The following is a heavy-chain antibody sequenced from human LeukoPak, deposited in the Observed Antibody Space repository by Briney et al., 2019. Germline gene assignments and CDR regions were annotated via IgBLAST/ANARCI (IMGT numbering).Heavy chain of an antibody. CDR3: AREVITTSPSAPDAFDI. D-gene: IGHD3-22*01. J-gene: IGHJ3*02. CDR2: INPSGGST. Sequence: ASVKVSCKASGYTFTNYGISWVRQAPGQGLEWMGIINPSGGSTSYAQKFQGRVTMTRDMSTSTVYMELSSLRSEDTAVYYCAREVITTSPSAPDAFDIWGQGTMVTVSS. V-gene: IGHV1-46*01. CDR1: GYTFTNYG.